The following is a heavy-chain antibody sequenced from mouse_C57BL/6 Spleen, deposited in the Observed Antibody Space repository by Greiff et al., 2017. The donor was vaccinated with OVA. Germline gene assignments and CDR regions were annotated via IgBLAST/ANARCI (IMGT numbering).Heavy chain of an antibody. CDR1: GFTFSSYA. D-gene: IGHD1-1*01. CDR2: ISSGGDYI. J-gene: IGHJ1*03. Sequence: EVMLVESGEGLVKPGGSLKLSCAASGFTFSSYAMSWVRQTPEKRLEWVAYISSGGDYIYYADTVKGRFTISRANARNTLYLQMSSLKSEDTAMYYCTRDGDPYYYGSSYYWYFDVWGTGTTVTVSS. CDR3: TRDGDPYYYGSSYYWYFDV. V-gene: IGHV5-9-1*02.